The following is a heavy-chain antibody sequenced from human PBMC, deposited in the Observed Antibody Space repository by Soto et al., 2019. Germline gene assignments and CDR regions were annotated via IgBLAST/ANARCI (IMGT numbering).Heavy chain of an antibody. V-gene: IGHV1-18*01. D-gene: IGHD4-4*01. CDR3: ARDMTTDHPVHYHYYHMDV. Sequence: ASVKVSCKASGYTFTSYGISWVRQAPGQGLEWMGWISAYNGNTNYAQKLQGRVTMTTDTSTSTAYMELRSLRSDDTAVYYCARDMTTDHPVHYHYYHMDVWGKGTTVTVSS. J-gene: IGHJ6*03. CDR1: GYTFTSYG. CDR2: ISAYNGNT.